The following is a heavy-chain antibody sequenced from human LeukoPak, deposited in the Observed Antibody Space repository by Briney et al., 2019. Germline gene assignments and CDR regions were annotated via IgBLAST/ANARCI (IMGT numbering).Heavy chain of an antibody. CDR1: GYTFTSYY. CDR2: INPSGGST. Sequence: ASVKVSCKASGYTFTSYYMHWVRQAPGQGLEWMGIINPSGGSTSYAQKFQGRVAMTRDTSTSTVYMELSSLRSEDTAVYCCARGLRSVRYYYGSGKAYNWLDPWGQGTLVTVSS. CDR3: ARGLRSVRYYYGSGKAYNWLDP. D-gene: IGHD3-10*01. V-gene: IGHV1-46*01. J-gene: IGHJ5*02.